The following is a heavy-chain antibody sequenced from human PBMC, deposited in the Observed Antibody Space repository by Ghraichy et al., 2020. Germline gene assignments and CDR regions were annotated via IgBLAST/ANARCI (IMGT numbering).Heavy chain of an antibody. CDR1: GFTVSSTY. D-gene: IGHD3-22*01. V-gene: IGHV3-53*01. CDR2: LYSGGNT. J-gene: IGHJ6*02. CDR3: ASEASSGNYFYHMDV. Sequence: GGSLRLSCAASGFTVSSTYMSWVRQAPGKGLEWVSVLYSGGNTYYADSVKGRFTISRDNSKNTLYLQINSLRAEDTAVYYCASEASSGNYFYHMDVWGQGTTGTVSS.